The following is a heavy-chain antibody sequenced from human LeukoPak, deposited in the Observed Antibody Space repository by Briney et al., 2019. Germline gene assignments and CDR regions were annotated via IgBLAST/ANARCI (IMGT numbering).Heavy chain of an antibody. D-gene: IGHD2-2*01. Sequence: ASVKVSCKASGYTFTGYYMHWVRQAPGQGLEWMGWINPASGGTNYAQKFQGRVTMTRDTSIRTAYMELSRLTSDDTAVYYCARGRDLDCSSTSCSMFDYWGQGTLVTVSS. CDR1: GYTFTGYY. V-gene: IGHV1-2*02. CDR2: INPASGGT. J-gene: IGHJ4*02. CDR3: ARGRDLDCSSTSCSMFDY.